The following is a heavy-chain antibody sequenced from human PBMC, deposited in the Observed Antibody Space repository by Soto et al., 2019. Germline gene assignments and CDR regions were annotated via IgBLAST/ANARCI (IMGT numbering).Heavy chain of an antibody. CDR1: GYSITIDR. V-gene: IGHV1-2*04. Sequence: VPVKLYRKTSGYSITIDRRSWLRKAPRQGLEWMGWISANSGSTNYAQKFQGWVTMTRDTSISTAYMELSRLRSDDTAVYYCARGSPVAGTLGAFDIWGQGTMVTVSS. J-gene: IGHJ3*02. CDR3: ARGSPVAGTLGAFDI. CDR2: ISANSGST. D-gene: IGHD6-19*01.